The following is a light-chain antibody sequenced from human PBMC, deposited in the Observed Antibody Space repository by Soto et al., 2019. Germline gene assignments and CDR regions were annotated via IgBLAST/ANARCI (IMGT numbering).Light chain of an antibody. V-gene: IGLV1-47*02. CDR1: SSNIGSNY. Sequence: QSVLTQPPSASGTPGQRVTISCSGSSSNIGSNYVYWYQQLPGTAPKLLIYSNNQRPSGVPDRFSGSKSGTSASLAISGLRSEDEADYCCLSKTSTISYVFGTGTKVTVL. J-gene: IGLJ1*01. CDR2: SNN. CDR3: LSKTSTISYV.